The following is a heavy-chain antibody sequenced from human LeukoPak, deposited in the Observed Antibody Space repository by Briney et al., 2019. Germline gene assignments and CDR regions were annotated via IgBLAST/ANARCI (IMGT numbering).Heavy chain of an antibody. CDR2: IYPGDSDT. Sequence: GESLKISCKASGYSFTTYWIGWVRQMPGKGLEWMEIIYPGDSDTRYSPSFQGQVTISADKSITTAYLQWSSLQVSDTAIYYCARVTTNAGDYWGQGTLVTVSS. CDR1: GYSFTTYW. D-gene: IGHD1-1*01. J-gene: IGHJ4*02. CDR3: ARVTTNAGDY. V-gene: IGHV5-51*01.